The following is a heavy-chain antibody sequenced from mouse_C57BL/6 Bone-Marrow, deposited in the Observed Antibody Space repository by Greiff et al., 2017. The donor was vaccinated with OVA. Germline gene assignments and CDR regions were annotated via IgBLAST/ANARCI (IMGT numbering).Heavy chain of an antibody. CDR1: GYTFTSYW. CDR2: IYPGSGST. D-gene: IGHD1-2*01. Sequence: QVQLQQPGAELVKPGASVKMSCKASGYTFTSYWITWVKQRPGQGLEWIGDIYPGSGSTNYNEKFKSKATLTVDTSSSTAYMQLSSLTSEDSAVYSCARRGVLRPLFDYWGQGTTLTVSS. J-gene: IGHJ2*01. CDR3: ARRGVLRPLFDY. V-gene: IGHV1-55*01.